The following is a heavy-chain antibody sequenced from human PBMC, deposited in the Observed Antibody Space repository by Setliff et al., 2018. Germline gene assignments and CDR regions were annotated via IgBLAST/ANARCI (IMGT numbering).Heavy chain of an antibody. J-gene: IGHJ4*02. V-gene: IGHV1-18*01. D-gene: IGHD3-22*01. CDR1: GHIFNSYG. CDR3: ARINFYVSSGHYYAPDY. CDR2: ISSYNDVT. Sequence: ASVKVSCKASGHIFNSYGISWVRQAPGKGLEWVGWISSYNDVTTYAQKLQGRVAMTTDTSTSTAYMELRSLRSDDSAVYYCARINFYVSSGHYYAPDYWGQGTLVTVSS.